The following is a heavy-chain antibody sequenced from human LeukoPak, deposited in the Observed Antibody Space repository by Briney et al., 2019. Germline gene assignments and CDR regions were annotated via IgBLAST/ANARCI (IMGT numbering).Heavy chain of an antibody. CDR1: GFTFSSYA. V-gene: IGHV3-30-3*01. Sequence: GGSLRLSCAASGFTFSSYAMHLVRQAPGKGLEWVAVISYDGSNKYYADSVKGRFTISRDNSKNTLYLQMNSLRAEDTAVYYCAREPEWELNWFDPWGQGTLVTVSS. CDR2: ISYDGSNK. J-gene: IGHJ5*02. D-gene: IGHD1-26*01. CDR3: AREPEWELNWFDP.